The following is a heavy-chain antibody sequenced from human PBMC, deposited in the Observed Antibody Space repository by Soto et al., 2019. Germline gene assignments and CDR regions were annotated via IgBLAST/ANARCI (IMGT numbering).Heavy chain of an antibody. J-gene: IGHJ4*02. Sequence: ASVKVSCKASGGTFSSYAISWVRQAPGQGLEWMGGIIPIFGTANYAQKFQGRVTITADESTSTAYMELSSLRSEDTAVYYCARDYGSGSGIKFDYWGQGTLVTVSS. CDR1: GGTFSSYA. CDR3: ARDYGSGSGIKFDY. V-gene: IGHV1-69*13. D-gene: IGHD3-10*01. CDR2: IIPIFGTA.